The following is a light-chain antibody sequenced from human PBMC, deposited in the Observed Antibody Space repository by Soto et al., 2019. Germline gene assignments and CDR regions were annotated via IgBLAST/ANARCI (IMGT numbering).Light chain of an antibody. J-gene: IGLJ2*01. Sequence: QSVLTQPPSVSGAPGQRVTISCTGSSSNIGAGYDVHWYQQLPGTAPKLLIYGNSNRPSGVPDRFSGSKSGTSASLAITGLRVEDGADYSCRSYDGSLRGVVFGGGTRLTVL. CDR1: SSNIGAGYD. CDR2: GNS. V-gene: IGLV1-40*01. CDR3: RSYDGSLRGVV.